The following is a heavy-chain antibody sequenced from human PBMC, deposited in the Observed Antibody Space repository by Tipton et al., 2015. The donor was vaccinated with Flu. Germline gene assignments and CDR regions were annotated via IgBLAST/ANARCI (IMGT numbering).Heavy chain of an antibody. V-gene: IGHV4-61*02. Sequence: TLSLTCTVSGDSISRGSYYYNWIRQPAGEGLEWIGRIYTNGNTNYKASLKSRVTISIDRSRNQFSLRLSSVTAADTAVYYCARSVNLVMVYGMSPGEWGQGTLVTVSS. CDR1: GDSISRGSYY. CDR3: ARSVNLVMVYGMSPGE. J-gene: IGHJ4*02. D-gene: IGHD2-8*01. CDR2: IYTNGNT.